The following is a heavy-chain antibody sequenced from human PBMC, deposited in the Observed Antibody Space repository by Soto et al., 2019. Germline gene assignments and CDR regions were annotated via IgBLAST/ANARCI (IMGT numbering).Heavy chain of an antibody. V-gene: IGHV3-9*01. CDR1: GFTFDDYA. Sequence: DVQLVESGGNLVQPGRSLRLSCAASGFTFDDYAMHWVRQAPGKGLEWVSGISWNSGSIGYADSVKGRFTISRDNAKNSLYLQMNSLRAEDAALYYCAKGTGIAVTGTFFDYWGQGTLVTVSS. CDR3: AKGTGIAVTGTFFDY. J-gene: IGHJ4*02. CDR2: ISWNSGSI. D-gene: IGHD6-19*01.